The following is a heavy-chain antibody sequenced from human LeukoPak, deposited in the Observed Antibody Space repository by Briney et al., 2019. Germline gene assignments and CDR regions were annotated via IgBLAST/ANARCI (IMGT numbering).Heavy chain of an antibody. CDR1: GYSFTTYW. CDR2: IFPGDSDT. Sequence: GESLKISCKVSGYSFTTYWIGWVRQMPGKGLEWMGIIFPGDSDTTYSPSFQGQVTISADKSISTAYLQWSSLRASDTAMYYCARQWLFDYWGQGTLVTVSS. V-gene: IGHV5-51*01. D-gene: IGHD6-19*01. CDR3: ARQWLFDY. J-gene: IGHJ4*02.